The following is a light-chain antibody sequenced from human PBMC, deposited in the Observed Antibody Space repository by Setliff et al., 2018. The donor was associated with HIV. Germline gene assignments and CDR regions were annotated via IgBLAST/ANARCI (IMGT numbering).Light chain of an antibody. V-gene: IGLV1-40*01. CDR3: QSVDISLNDVL. Sequence: QSVLTQPPSVSGAPGQRVTISCTGSSSNIGARYDVHWYQQPPGAAPKLLIYGNTNRPSGVPDRFSGSKSGTSASLAITGLQAEDEADYYCQSVDISLNDVLFGGGTQLTVL. CDR1: SSNIGARYD. CDR2: GNT. J-gene: IGLJ2*01.